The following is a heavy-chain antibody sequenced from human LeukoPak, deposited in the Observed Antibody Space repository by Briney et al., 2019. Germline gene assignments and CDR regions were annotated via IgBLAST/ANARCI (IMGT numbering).Heavy chain of an antibody. CDR3: ASRGTKDY. CDR2: IKQDGSEK. CDR1: GFTFSSYW. D-gene: IGHD1-1*01. Sequence: GGSLRLSCAAPGFTFSSYWMSWVRQAPGKGLEWVANIKQDGSEKYYVDSVKGRFTISRDNAKNSLYLQMNSLRAEDTAVYYCASRGTKDYWGQGTLVTVSS. V-gene: IGHV3-7*01. J-gene: IGHJ4*02.